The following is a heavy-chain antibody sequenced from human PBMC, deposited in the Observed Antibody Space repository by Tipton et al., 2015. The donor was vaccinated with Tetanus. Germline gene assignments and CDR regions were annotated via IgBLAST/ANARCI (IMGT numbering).Heavy chain of an antibody. D-gene: IGHD3-9*01. CDR1: GGSISSSNYY. CDR3: ARRGGDFLTGYYDS. CDR2: IHYSGST. Sequence: TLSLTCTVSGGSISSSNYYWGWIRQPPGKGLEWIGRIHYSGSTSYNPSLKSRVTISVDTSKNQFSLELNSVTAADTAVYYRARRGGDFLTGYYDSWGQGTLVTVSS. J-gene: IGHJ4*02. V-gene: IGHV4-39*01.